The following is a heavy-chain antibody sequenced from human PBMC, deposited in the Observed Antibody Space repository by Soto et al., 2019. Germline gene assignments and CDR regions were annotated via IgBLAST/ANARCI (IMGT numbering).Heavy chain of an antibody. J-gene: IGHJ4*02. Sequence: QVQLVQSGAEVKKPGTSVKVSCKASGGTFSSYAISWVRQAPGQGLEWMGGIIPIFGTANYAQKFQGKVTITADESTSTAYMELSSLRAEDTAVYYCARGGAYGETIYGPDYWGQGTLVTVSS. CDR1: GGTFSSYA. V-gene: IGHV1-69*01. D-gene: IGHD4-17*01. CDR3: ARGGAYGETIYGPDY. CDR2: IIPIFGTA.